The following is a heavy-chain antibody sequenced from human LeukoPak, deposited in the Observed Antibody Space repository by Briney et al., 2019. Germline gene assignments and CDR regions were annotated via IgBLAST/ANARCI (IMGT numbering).Heavy chain of an antibody. Sequence: ASVKVSCKGSGYTFTNYAVHWVRQAPGQRLEWLGWINPGNGDAKYSQNFQGRVTVTSDTSAATAYVELNSLTSEDTAVYYCARERWHCRVNCYSVYYYALDVWGQGTTVTVSS. CDR2: INPGNGDA. CDR1: GYTFTNYA. D-gene: IGHD2-15*01. CDR3: ARERWHCRVNCYSVYYYALDV. V-gene: IGHV1-3*01. J-gene: IGHJ6*02.